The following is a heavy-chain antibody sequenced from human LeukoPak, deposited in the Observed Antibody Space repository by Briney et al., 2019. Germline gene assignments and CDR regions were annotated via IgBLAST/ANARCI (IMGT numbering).Heavy chain of an antibody. CDR1: GGSISSSSYY. J-gene: IGHJ4*02. Sequence: SETLSLTRTVSGGSISSSSYYWGWIRQPPGKGLEWIGSIYYSGSTYYNPSLKSRVTISVDTSKNQFSLKLSSVTAADTAVYYCARQLGYCSSTSCYADKVDYWGQGTLVTVSS. CDR3: ARQLGYCSSTSCYADKVDY. D-gene: IGHD2-2*01. V-gene: IGHV4-39*01. CDR2: IYYSGST.